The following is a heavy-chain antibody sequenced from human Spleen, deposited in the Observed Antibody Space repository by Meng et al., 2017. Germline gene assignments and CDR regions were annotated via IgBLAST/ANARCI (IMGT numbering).Heavy chain of an antibody. Sequence: GGSLRLSCAASGFTFSSYAMSWVRQAPGKGLEWVSAISGSGGSTYYADSVKGRFTISRDNSKNTLYLQMNSLRAEDTAVYYCAKDRPVEYYDSPADAFDIWGQGTMVTVSS. CDR1: GFTFSSYA. CDR2: ISGSGGST. V-gene: IGHV3-23*01. CDR3: AKDRPVEYYDSPADAFDI. J-gene: IGHJ3*02. D-gene: IGHD3-22*01.